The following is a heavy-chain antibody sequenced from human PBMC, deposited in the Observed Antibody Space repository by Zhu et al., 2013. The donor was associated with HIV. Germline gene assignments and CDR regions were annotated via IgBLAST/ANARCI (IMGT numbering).Heavy chain of an antibody. CDR3: ARDRYYNLRGYYYESAD. CDR2: IIPIFGTA. Sequence: QVQLVQSGAEVKKPGSSVKVSCKASGGTFSSYAISWVRQAPGQGLEWMGGIIPIFGTANYAQKFQGRVTITADESTSTAYMELSSLRSEDTAVYYCARDRYYNLRGYYYESADWGQGTLVTVSS. V-gene: IGHV1-69*01. J-gene: IGHJ4*02. D-gene: IGHD3-22*01. CDR1: GGTFSSYA.